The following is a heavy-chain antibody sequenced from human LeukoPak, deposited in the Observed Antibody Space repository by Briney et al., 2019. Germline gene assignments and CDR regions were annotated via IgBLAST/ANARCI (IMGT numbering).Heavy chain of an antibody. CDR3: ARDRTPNYYDSSGYRYFDY. J-gene: IGHJ4*02. V-gene: IGHV1-18*01. CDR2: ISAYNGNT. D-gene: IGHD3-22*01. Sequence: GASVKVSCKASGYTFTSYGISWVRQAPGQGLEWMGWISAYNGNTNYAQKLQGRVTMTTDTSTSTAYMELRSLRSDDTAVYYCARDRTPNYYDSSGYRYFDYWGQGTLVTVSS. CDR1: GYTFTSYG.